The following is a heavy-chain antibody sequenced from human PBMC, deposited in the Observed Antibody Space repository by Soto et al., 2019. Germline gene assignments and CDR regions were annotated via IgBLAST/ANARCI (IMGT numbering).Heavy chain of an antibody. D-gene: IGHD4-17*01. CDR2: IYHSGST. J-gene: IGHJ6*02. Sequence: SETLSLTCAVSGFSITTGYYWGWIRQPPGKGLEWIGDIYHSGSTYYNPSLKSRVTISIDTSKNQFLLMLNSVTAADSAVYYCAKYGEDYYSAMDVWGQGXTVTVYS. V-gene: IGHV4-38-2*01. CDR3: AKYGEDYYSAMDV. CDR1: GFSITTGYY.